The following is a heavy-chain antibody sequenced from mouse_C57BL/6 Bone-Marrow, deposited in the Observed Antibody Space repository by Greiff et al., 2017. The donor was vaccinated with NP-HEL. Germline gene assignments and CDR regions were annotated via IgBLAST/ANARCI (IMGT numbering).Heavy chain of an antibody. CDR1: GFTFSSYA. V-gene: IGHV5-4*01. CDR2: ISDGGSYT. Sequence: EVHLVESGGGLVKPGGSLKLSCAASGFTFSSYAMSWVRQTPEKRLEWVATISDGGSYTYYPDNVKGRFTISRDNAKNNLYLQMSHLKSEDTAMYYCARERATYYGSSYGYFDVWGTGTTVTVSS. D-gene: IGHD1-1*01. J-gene: IGHJ1*03. CDR3: ARERATYYGSSYGYFDV.